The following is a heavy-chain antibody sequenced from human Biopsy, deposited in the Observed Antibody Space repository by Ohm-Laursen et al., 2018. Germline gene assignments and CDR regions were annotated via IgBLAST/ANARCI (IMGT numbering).Heavy chain of an antibody. Sequence: SETLSLTCSVSGGSFTGHYWSWIRQPPGKGLEWIGHISCTGYTSYNASLKSRVTISVDTPRNHFSLRLSSLTAADTAVYYCARGSNDFGGLYFPRWGQGTLLTVSS. CDR1: GGSFTGHY. CDR3: ARGSNDFGGLYFPR. D-gene: IGHD4-23*01. J-gene: IGHJ4*02. CDR2: ISCTGYT. V-gene: IGHV4-59*11.